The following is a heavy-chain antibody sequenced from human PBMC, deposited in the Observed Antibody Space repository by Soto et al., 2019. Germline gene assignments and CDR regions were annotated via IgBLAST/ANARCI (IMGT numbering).Heavy chain of an antibody. D-gene: IGHD6-19*01. CDR2: ISYDGSNK. CDR3: AKDMYSSGWYFVY. V-gene: IGHV3-30*18. CDR1: GFTFSSYG. Sequence: GGSLRLSCAASGFTFSSYGMHWVRQAPGKGLEWVAVISYDGSNKYYADSVKGRFTISRDNSKNTLYLQMNSLRAEDTAVYYCAKDMYSSGWYFVYWGQGTLVTVSS. J-gene: IGHJ4*02.